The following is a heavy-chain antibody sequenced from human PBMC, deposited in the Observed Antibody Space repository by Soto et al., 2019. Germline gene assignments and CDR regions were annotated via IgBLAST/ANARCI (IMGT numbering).Heavy chain of an antibody. V-gene: IGHV1-69*13. J-gene: IGHJ6*02. D-gene: IGHD3-9*01. Sequence: SVKVSCQASGGTFSSYAISWVRQPPGHGLEWRGGIIPTIGTANHTQYFQGRNTRTANESTRTAYKVLSSLRSEDTAVYYCARGIKGYFDCLFPYYYGMDVWGQGTTVTVSS. CDR1: GGTFSSYA. CDR2: IIPTIGTA. CDR3: ARGIKGYFDCLFPYYYGMDV.